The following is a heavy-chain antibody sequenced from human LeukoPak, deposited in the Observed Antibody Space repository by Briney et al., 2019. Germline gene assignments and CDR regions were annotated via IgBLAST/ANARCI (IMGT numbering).Heavy chain of an antibody. D-gene: IGHD6-13*01. CDR2: IYHSGST. CDR3: ARAIGYSSSWYEGYFDY. V-gene: IGHV4-4*02. Sequence: PSGTLSLTCAVSGGSISSSNWWSWVRQPPGKGLEWIGEIYHSGSTNYNPSLKSRVTISVDKSKNQFSLKLSSVTAADTAVYYCARAIGYSSSWYEGYFDYWGQGTLVTVSS. J-gene: IGHJ4*02. CDR1: GGSISSSNW.